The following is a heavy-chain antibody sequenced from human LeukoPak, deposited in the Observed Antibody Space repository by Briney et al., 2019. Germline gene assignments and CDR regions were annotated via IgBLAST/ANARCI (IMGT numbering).Heavy chain of an antibody. D-gene: IGHD6-19*01. CDR2: IVVGSGNT. CDR1: GFTFTSSA. J-gene: IGHJ4*02. Sequence: ASVKVSCGASGFTFTSSAVQWVRQARGQRLEWIGWIVVGSGNTNYAQKFQERVTITRDMSTSTAYMELSSLRSEDTAVYYCAAFGSSGWWAFNYFDYWGQGTLVTVSS. CDR3: AAFGSSGWWAFNYFDY. V-gene: IGHV1-58*01.